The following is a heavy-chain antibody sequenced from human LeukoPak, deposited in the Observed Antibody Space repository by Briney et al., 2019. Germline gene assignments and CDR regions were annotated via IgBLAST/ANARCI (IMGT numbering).Heavy chain of an antibody. CDR1: GFTFSSYA. CDR2: ISYDGSNK. Sequence: GGSLRLSCAASGFTFSSYAMHWVRQAPGKGLEWVAVISYDGSNKYYANSVKGRFTISRDNSKNTLYLQMNSLRAEDTAIYYCAKFRADSSGWPFDYWGQGTLVTVSS. CDR3: AKFRADSSGWPFDY. V-gene: IGHV3-30*04. J-gene: IGHJ4*02. D-gene: IGHD6-19*01.